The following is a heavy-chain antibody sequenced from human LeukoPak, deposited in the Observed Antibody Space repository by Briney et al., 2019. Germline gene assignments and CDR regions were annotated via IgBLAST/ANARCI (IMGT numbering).Heavy chain of an antibody. V-gene: IGHV1-69*01. D-gene: IGHD3-9*01. CDR2: IIPIFGTA. Sequence: GSSVKVSCKASGGTFSSYAISWVRQAPGQGLEWMGGIIPIFGTANYAQKFQGRVTITADESTSTAYMELSSLRSEDTAVYYCARRYDILTGYSPDAFDIWGQGIMVTVSS. CDR3: ARRYDILTGYSPDAFDI. CDR1: GGTFSSYA. J-gene: IGHJ3*02.